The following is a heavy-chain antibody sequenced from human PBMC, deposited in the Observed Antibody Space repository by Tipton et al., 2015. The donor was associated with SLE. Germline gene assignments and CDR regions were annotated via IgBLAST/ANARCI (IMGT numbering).Heavy chain of an antibody. CDR3: ARENSGNFLPPNYFDY. J-gene: IGHJ4*02. CDR1: GASISSSY. D-gene: IGHD1-26*01. V-gene: IGHV4-59*01. Sequence: TLSLTCTVSGASISSSYWSWIRQPPGKGLEWIGYIYYTGSANYNPSLKSRVTISIGTSKNQFSLKVNSVTAADTAVYYCARENSGNFLPPNYFDYWGQGALVTVSS. CDR2: IYYTGSA.